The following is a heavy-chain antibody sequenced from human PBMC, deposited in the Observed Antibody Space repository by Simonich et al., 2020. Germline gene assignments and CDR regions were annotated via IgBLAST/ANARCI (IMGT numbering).Heavy chain of an antibody. CDR1: GFTFSSCA. Sequence: QVQLGESGGGVVQPGRALRLYCAAFGFTFSSCAMHWVRQAPGKALEWVAVIAYDGSNKYYADSVKCRFTISRDNSKNTLYLQMNSLRAEDTAVYYCARANFDYWGQGTLVTVSS. CDR2: IAYDGSNK. V-gene: IGHV3-30*07. CDR3: ARANFDY. J-gene: IGHJ4*02.